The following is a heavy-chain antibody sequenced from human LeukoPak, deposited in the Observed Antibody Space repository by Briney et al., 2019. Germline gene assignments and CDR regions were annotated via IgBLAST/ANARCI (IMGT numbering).Heavy chain of an antibody. CDR1: GYTFTGYY. Sequence: ASVKVSCKASGYTFTGYYMHWVRQAPGQGLEGMGWINPNSGGTNYAQKFQGRVTMTRDTSISTAYMELSRLRSDDTAVYYCARERRLERRYNWFDPWGQGTLVTVSS. V-gene: IGHV1-2*02. CDR3: ARERRLERRYNWFDP. D-gene: IGHD1-1*01. J-gene: IGHJ5*02. CDR2: INPNSGGT.